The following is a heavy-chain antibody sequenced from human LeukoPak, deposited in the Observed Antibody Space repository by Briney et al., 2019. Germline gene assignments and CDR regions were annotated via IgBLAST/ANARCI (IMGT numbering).Heavy chain of an antibody. CDR3: ARDLATVTKGFDI. D-gene: IGHD4-17*01. CDR2: ISYIGST. CDR1: DDSFSSHY. V-gene: IGHV4-59*11. Sequence: SEPLSLPCAVSDDSFSSHYWTWIRQPPGKGLEWIGYISYIGSTNCNPSLKSRVTISIDTSRNQFSLRLSSVTAADTAVYYCARDLATVTKGFDIWGQGTMVSVSS. J-gene: IGHJ3*02.